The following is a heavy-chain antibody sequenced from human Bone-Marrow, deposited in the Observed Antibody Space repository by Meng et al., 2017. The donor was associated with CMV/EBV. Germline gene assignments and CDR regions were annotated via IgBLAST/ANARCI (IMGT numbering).Heavy chain of an antibody. CDR1: GYTFTDHY. J-gene: IGHJ4*02. CDR2: IYPKSGGT. CDR3: ARDNDWGPDY. D-gene: IGHD7-27*01. Sequence: ASVKVSCKASGYTFTDHYFHWVRQAPGQGLEWMGWIYPKSGGTHYAQKFQGRLTVTRDTSISTGYMELSSQGSDDTAVYYCARDNDWGPDYWGQGTLVTVSS. V-gene: IGHV1-2*02.